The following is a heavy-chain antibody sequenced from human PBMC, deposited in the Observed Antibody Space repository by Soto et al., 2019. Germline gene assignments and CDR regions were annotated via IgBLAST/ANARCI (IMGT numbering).Heavy chain of an antibody. D-gene: IGHD1-26*01. CDR3: TTEGGSYYYYYGMDV. Sequence: PGGSLRLSCAASGFTFSNAWLSWVRQAPGKGLEWVGRIKSKTDGGTTDYAAPVKGRFTISRDDSKNTLYLQMNSLKTEDTAVYYCTTEGGSYYYYYGMDVWGQGTTVTVSS. V-gene: IGHV3-15*01. CDR2: IKSKTDGGTT. J-gene: IGHJ6*02. CDR1: GFTFSNAW.